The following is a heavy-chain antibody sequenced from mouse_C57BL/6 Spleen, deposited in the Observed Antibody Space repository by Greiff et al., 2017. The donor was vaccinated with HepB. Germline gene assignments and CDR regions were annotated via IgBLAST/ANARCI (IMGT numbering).Heavy chain of an antibody. CDR1: GYTFTSYW. J-gene: IGHJ2*01. Sequence: VKLQQPGAELVKPGASVKLSCKASGYTFTSYWMHWVKQRPGQGLEWIGMIHPNSGSTNYNEKFKSKATLTVDKSSSTAYMQLSSLTSEDSAVYYCARLGGSSPDYFDYWGQGTTLTVSS. CDR3: ARLGGSSPDYFDY. V-gene: IGHV1-64*01. CDR2: IHPNSGST. D-gene: IGHD1-1*01.